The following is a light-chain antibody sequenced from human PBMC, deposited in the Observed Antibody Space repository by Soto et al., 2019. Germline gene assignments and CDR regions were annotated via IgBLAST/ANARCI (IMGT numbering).Light chain of an antibody. Sequence: EIVLTQSPGTLSLSPGERATLSCRASQRVSSRYLAWYQQKPGQAPRLLIYGACRRATGIPDRFSGRGSGTDFTLTISRLEPEDFAGYYCQQYGSSPRTFGQGTKLEIK. V-gene: IGKV3-20*01. CDR3: QQYGSSPRT. J-gene: IGKJ2*01. CDR2: GAC. CDR1: QRVSSRY.